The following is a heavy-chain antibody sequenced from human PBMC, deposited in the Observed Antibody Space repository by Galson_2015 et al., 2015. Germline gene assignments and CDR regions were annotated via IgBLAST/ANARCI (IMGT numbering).Heavy chain of an antibody. J-gene: IGHJ4*02. CDR2: ISGSSSII. CDR3: ARSGSIDY. V-gene: IGHV3-48*02. Sequence: SLRLSCAASGFTFSSYSMNWVRQAPGKGLEWVSYISGSSSIIYYADSVKGRFTISRDNAKNSLYLQMSSLTDEDTAVYYCARSGSIDYWGQGTLVTVSS. CDR1: GFTFSSYS. D-gene: IGHD3-3*01.